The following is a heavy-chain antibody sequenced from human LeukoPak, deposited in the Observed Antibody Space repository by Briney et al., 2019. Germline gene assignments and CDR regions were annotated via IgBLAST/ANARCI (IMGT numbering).Heavy chain of an antibody. J-gene: IGHJ3*02. Sequence: GGSLRLSCAASGFTFSSYWMSWVRQAPGKELEWVANIKQDGSEKYYVDSVKGRFTISRDNAKNSLYLQMNSLRAEDTAVYYCARDYDSSGYISHAFDIWGQGTMVTVSS. CDR3: ARDYDSSGYISHAFDI. CDR2: IKQDGSEK. D-gene: IGHD3-22*01. CDR1: GFTFSSYW. V-gene: IGHV3-7*01.